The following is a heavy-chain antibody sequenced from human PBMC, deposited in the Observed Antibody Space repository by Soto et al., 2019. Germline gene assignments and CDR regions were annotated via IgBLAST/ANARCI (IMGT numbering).Heavy chain of an antibody. V-gene: IGHV4-39*01. CDR1: CDSISRSSYY. Sequence: SETISITCTVSCDSISRSSYYWGWIRQSPRKGLEWIGSILXSGSMYCNPSLKSRVTISRDTARFSMKMTSVTAADTAVYICARHLHCSNGVCPYYFDVWGHGTLVTVSS. CDR3: ARHLHCSNGVCPYYFDV. CDR2: ILXSGSM. D-gene: IGHD2-8*01. J-gene: IGHJ4*01.